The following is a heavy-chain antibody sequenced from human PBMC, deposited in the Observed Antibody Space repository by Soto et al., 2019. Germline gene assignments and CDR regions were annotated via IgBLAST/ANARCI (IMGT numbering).Heavy chain of an antibody. J-gene: IGHJ6*02. CDR1: GGSISSSSYY. CDR3: ARHRQRRPLRFSPPNYYYHYGMDV. D-gene: IGHD3-3*01. Sequence: PSETLSLTCTVSGGSISSSSYYWGWIRQPPGKGLEWIGSIYYSGSTYYNPSLKSRVTISVDTSKNQFSLKLSSVTAADTAVYYCARHRQRRPLRFSPPNYYYHYGMDVWGQGTTVTVSS. CDR2: IYYSGST. V-gene: IGHV4-39*01.